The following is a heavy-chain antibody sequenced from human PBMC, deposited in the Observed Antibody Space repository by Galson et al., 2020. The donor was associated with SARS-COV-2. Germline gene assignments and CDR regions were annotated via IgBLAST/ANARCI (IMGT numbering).Heavy chain of an antibody. V-gene: IGHV3-73*01. D-gene: IGHD1-1*01. Sequence: GGSLRLSCAASGFVFSGSALHWVRQASGRGLEWVGRIRSKANNYATAYGASVNDRFTIFRDDSKNTAYVEMHNLKTEDTAVYYCTRFVEGANYFDYWGQGALVTVSS. CDR2: IRSKANNYAT. CDR1: GFVFSGSA. J-gene: IGHJ4*02. CDR3: TRFVEGANYFDY.